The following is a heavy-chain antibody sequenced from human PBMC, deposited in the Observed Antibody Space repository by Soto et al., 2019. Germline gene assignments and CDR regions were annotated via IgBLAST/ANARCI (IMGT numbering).Heavy chain of an antibody. Sequence: GGSLRLSCAASGFTFSSYGMHWVRQAPGKGLEWVAVISYDGSNKYYADSVKGRFTISRDNSKNTLYLQMNSLRAEDTAVYYCAKDFRAYDSSGSAFDIWGQGTMVTVSS. CDR3: AKDFRAYDSSGSAFDI. D-gene: IGHD3-22*01. CDR1: GFTFSSYG. J-gene: IGHJ3*02. CDR2: ISYDGSNK. V-gene: IGHV3-30*18.